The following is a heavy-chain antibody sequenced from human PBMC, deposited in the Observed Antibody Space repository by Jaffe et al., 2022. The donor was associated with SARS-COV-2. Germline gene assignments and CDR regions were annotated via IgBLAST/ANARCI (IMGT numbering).Heavy chain of an antibody. CDR3: ARLQVEMATIGFDY. D-gene: IGHD5-12*01. J-gene: IGHJ4*02. Sequence: QITLKESGPTLVKPTQTLTLTCTFSGFSLSTSGVGVGWIRQPPGKALEWLALIYWDDDKRYSPSLKSRLTITKDTSKNQVVLTMTNMDPVDTATYYCARLQVEMATIGFDYWGQGTLVTVSS. CDR1: GFSLSTSGVG. CDR2: IYWDDDK. V-gene: IGHV2-5*02.